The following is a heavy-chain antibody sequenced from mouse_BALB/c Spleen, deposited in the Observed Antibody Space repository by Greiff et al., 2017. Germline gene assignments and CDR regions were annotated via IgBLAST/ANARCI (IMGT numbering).Heavy chain of an antibody. D-gene: IGHD1-1*01. CDR1: GFAFSSYD. V-gene: IGHV5-12-1*01. J-gene: IGHJ2*01. CDR3: ARLITTVVVGDYFDY. Sequence: EVKLMESGGGLVKPGGSLKLSCAASGFAFSSYDMSWVRQTPEKRLEWVAYISSGGGSTYYPDTVKGRFTISRDNAKNTLYLQMSSLKSEDTAMYYCARLITTVVVGDYFDYWGQGTTLTVSS. CDR2: ISSGGGST.